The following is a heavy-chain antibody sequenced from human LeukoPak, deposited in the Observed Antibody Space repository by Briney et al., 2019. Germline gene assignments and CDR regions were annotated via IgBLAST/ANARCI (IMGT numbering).Heavy chain of an antibody. CDR1: GLTVSSNY. Sequence: GRSLRLSCAAPGLTVSSNYMSWVRQAPGKGLEWVSIIYRGGKTYYADSVKGRFTISRDNSKNTLYLQMNSLRAEETAVYYCARVGYSSSWHYYMDVWGKGTTVTVSS. J-gene: IGHJ6*03. CDR3: ARVGYSSSWHYYMDV. D-gene: IGHD6-13*01. CDR2: IYRGGKT. V-gene: IGHV3-66*02.